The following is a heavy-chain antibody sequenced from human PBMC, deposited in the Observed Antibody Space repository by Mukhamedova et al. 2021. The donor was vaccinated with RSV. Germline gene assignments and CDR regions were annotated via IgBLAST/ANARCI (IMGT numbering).Heavy chain of an antibody. D-gene: IGHD1-26*01. Sequence: VANIKQDGSEKYYVDSVKGRFTISRDNAKNSLYLQMNSLRAEDTAVYYCAAGIVGANWDQGTLVTVSS. V-gene: IGHV3-7*03. CDR2: IKQDGSEK. CDR3: AAGIVGAN. J-gene: IGHJ4*02.